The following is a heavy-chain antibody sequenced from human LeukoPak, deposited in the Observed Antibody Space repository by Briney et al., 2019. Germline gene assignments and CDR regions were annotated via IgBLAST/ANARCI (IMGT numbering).Heavy chain of an antibody. Sequence: PGGSLRLSCAASGFTFSSYAMHWVRQAPGKGLEWVAVISYDGSNKYYADSVKGRFTISRDNSKNTLYLQMNSLRAEDTAVYYCARVAGITIFGVVIPEEGLKYYFDYWGQGTLVTVSS. D-gene: IGHD3-3*01. CDR2: ISYDGSNK. V-gene: IGHV3-30-3*01. J-gene: IGHJ4*02. CDR1: GFTFSSYA. CDR3: ARVAGITIFGVVIPEEGLKYYFDY.